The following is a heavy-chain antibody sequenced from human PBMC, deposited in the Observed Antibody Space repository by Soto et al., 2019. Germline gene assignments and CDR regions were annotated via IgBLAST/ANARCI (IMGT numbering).Heavy chain of an antibody. D-gene: IGHD5-12*01. Sequence: ASVKVSCKASGGTFSSYAISWVRQAPGQGLEWMGGIIPIFGTANYAQKFQGRVTITADDSTSTAYMELSSLRSEDTAVYYCARPNSGYDPGDYYYGMDVWGQGTTVTVSS. J-gene: IGHJ6*02. CDR3: ARPNSGYDPGDYYYGMDV. CDR1: GGTFSSYA. CDR2: IIPIFGTA. V-gene: IGHV1-69*13.